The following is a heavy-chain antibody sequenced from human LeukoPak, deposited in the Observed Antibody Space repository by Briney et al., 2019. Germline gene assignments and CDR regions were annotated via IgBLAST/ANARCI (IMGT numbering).Heavy chain of an antibody. Sequence: SETLSLTCTVSGGSISSSSYYWGWIRQPPGKGLEWIGSIYYSGSTYYNPSLKSRVTISVDTSKNQFSLKLSSVTAADTAVYYCASGTAMALSWVNDALDIWGQGTMVTVSS. V-gene: IGHV4-39*07. CDR2: IYYSGST. D-gene: IGHD5-18*01. CDR3: ASGTAMALSWVNDALDI. J-gene: IGHJ3*02. CDR1: GGSISSSSYY.